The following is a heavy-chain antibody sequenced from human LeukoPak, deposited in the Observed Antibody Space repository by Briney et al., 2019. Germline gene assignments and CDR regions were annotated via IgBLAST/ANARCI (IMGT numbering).Heavy chain of an antibody. Sequence: GGSLRLSCAASGFTVSSNYMSWVRQAPGKGLEWVSVIYSGGSTYYADSVKGRFTISRHNSKNTLYLQMNSLRAEDTAIYCCAKVLRQWSHALVFDYWGQGTLVTVSS. CDR2: IYSGGST. D-gene: IGHD2-15*01. J-gene: IGHJ4*02. CDR1: GFTVSSNY. CDR3: AKVLRQWSHALVFDY. V-gene: IGHV3-53*01.